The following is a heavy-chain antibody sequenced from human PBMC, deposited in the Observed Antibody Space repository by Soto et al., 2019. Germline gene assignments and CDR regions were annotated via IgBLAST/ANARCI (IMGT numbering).Heavy chain of an antibody. CDR3: ARDGYYDVWRGRCWDYYYYYGMDV. CDR2: ISSSGSTI. D-gene: IGHD3-3*01. V-gene: IGHV3-48*03. CDR1: GFTFSSYE. Sequence: EVQLVESGGGLVQPGGSLRLSCAASGFTFSSYEMNWVRQAPGKGLEWVSYISSSGSTIYYADSVKGRFTISRANAKNSADLQMNSLRAEDTAVYYCARDGYYDVWRGRCWDYYYYYGMDVWGQGTTVTVSS. J-gene: IGHJ6*02.